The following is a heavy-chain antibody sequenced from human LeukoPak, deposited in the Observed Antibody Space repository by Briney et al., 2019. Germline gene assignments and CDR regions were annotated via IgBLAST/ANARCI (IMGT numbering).Heavy chain of an antibody. D-gene: IGHD2-21*02. CDR3: SRGLGDPDYYYYGMDV. J-gene: IGHJ6*02. V-gene: IGHV1-69*13. Sequence: RASVKVSCKAYGGTFSSYAISWVRQAPGQGLEWMGGIIPIFGTANYAQKFQGRVTITADESTSTAYMELSSLRSEDTAVYYCSRGLGDPDYYYYGMDVWGQGTTVTVSS. CDR2: IIPIFGTA. CDR1: GGTFSSYA.